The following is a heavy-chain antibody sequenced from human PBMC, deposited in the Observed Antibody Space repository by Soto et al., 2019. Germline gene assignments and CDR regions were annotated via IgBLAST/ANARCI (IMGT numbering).Heavy chain of an antibody. CDR3: ARHRGLVPGYNWFDP. Sequence: ETLSLTCTVSGGSISSYYWSWIRQPPGKGLEWIGYIYYSGSTNYNPSLKSRVTISVDTSKNQFSLKLSSVTAADTAVYYCARHRGLVPGYNWFDPWGQGTLVTVSS. J-gene: IGHJ5*02. V-gene: IGHV4-59*08. CDR1: GGSISSYY. CDR2: IYYSGST. D-gene: IGHD6-19*01.